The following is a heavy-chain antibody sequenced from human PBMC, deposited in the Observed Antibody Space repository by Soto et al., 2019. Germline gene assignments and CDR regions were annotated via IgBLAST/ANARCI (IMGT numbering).Heavy chain of an antibody. V-gene: IGHV4-30-2*01. Sequence: PSETLSLTCTVSGGSISSGGYYWSWIRQPPGKGLEWIGYIYHSGSTYYNPFLKSRVTISVDRSKNQFSLKLSSVTAADTAVYYCARVCYGGNSCPQSDYGMDVWGQGTTVTVSS. CDR2: IYHSGST. J-gene: IGHJ6*02. D-gene: IGHD4-17*01. CDR3: ARVCYGGNSCPQSDYGMDV. CDR1: GGSISSGGYY.